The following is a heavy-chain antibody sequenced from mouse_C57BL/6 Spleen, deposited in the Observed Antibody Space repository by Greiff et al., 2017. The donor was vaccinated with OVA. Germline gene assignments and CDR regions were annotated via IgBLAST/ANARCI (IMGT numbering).Heavy chain of an antibody. Sequence: QVQLQQSGAELVMPGTSVKVSCKASGYASTEHLIEWVKQRPGQGLEWIGVINPGSGGTNYNEKFKGKATLTADKSSSTAYMQLSSLTSEDSAVYFCARRGDDYPVDYWGQGTTLTVSS. V-gene: IGHV1-54*01. CDR3: ARRGDDYPVDY. CDR1: GYASTEHL. CDR2: INPGSGGT. D-gene: IGHD2-4*01. J-gene: IGHJ2*01.